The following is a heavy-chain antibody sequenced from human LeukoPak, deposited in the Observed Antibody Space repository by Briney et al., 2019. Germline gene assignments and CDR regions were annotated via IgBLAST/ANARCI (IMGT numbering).Heavy chain of an antibody. D-gene: IGHD3-10*01. V-gene: IGHV3-74*01. Sequence: PGGSLRLSCAASGFTFSNYWMHWVRQAPGKGLVWVSRINSDGINTSYADSVKGRFTISRDNAKNTLNLQMNSLRAEDTAVYYCARDYSTLWFGESGNDYWGQGTLVTVSS. CDR3: ARDYSTLWFGESGNDY. CDR1: GFTFSNYW. J-gene: IGHJ4*02. CDR2: INSDGINT.